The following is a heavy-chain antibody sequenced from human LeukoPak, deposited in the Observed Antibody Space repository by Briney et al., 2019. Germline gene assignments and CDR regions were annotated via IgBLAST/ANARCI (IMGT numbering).Heavy chain of an antibody. CDR2: IYHSGST. Sequence: RPSETLSLTCAVYGGSFSGYYWSWIRQPPGKGLEWIGYIYHSGSTNYNPSLRSRVTISVDTSKSQFSLKLSSVTAADTAVYFCARGGAGGELLFVYWGQGTLVTVSS. D-gene: IGHD3-10*01. CDR3: ARGGAGGELLFVY. J-gene: IGHJ4*02. V-gene: IGHV4-59*01. CDR1: GGSFSGYY.